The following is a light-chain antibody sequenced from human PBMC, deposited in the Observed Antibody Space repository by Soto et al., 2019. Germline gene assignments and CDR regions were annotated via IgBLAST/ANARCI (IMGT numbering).Light chain of an antibody. CDR1: QGISNY. CDR2: AAS. V-gene: IGKV1-27*01. Sequence: DIQMTQSPSSLSASVRDRVTITCRASQGISNYLAWYQQKPGKVPKLLIYAASTLQSGVPSRFSGSGSGTDFTLTISSLQPEDVATCYCQKYDSAPWTFGQGNKVEIK. J-gene: IGKJ1*01. CDR3: QKYDSAPWT.